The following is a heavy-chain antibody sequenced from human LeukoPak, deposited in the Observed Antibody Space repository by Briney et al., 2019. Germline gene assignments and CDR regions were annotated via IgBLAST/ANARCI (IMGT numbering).Heavy chain of an antibody. J-gene: IGHJ6*02. CDR1: GFTFSSYA. V-gene: IGHV3-23*01. D-gene: IGHD6-13*01. CDR3: ARGGIAAEDYYGMDV. Sequence: GGSLRLSCTACGFTFSSYAMSWVRQAPGKGLEWLSAISGSGGSTYYADSVKGRFTISRDNSKNSLYLQMNSLRAEDTAVYYCARGGIAAEDYYGMDVWGQGTTVTVSS. CDR2: ISGSGGST.